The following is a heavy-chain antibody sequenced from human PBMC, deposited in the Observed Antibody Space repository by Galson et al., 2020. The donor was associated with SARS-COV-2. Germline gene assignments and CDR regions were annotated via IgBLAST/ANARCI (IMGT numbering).Heavy chain of an antibody. J-gene: IGHJ6*02. CDR2: INHSGST. CDR1: GGSFSGYY. CDR3: ARGRVGYGSGIGAYYYYGMDV. Sequence: SETLSLTCAVYGGSFSGYYWSWIRQPPGKGLEWIGEINHSGSTNYNPSLKSRVTISVDTSKNQFSLKLSSVTAADTAVYYCARGRVGYGSGIGAYYYYGMDVWGQGTTVTFSS. V-gene: IGHV4-34*01. D-gene: IGHD3-10*01.